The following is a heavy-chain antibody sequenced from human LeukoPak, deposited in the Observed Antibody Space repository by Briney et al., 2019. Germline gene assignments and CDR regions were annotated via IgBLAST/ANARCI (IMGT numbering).Heavy chain of an antibody. CDR1: GYSFTSYW. CDR2: IYPGDPDT. V-gene: IGHV5-51*01. Sequence: GESLKISCKGSGYSFTSYWIGWVRQMPGKGLEWMGIIYPGDPDTRYSPSFQGQVTISADKSSSTAYLQWSSLRASDTGMYYCVRQWVPTEYYFDYWGQGTLVTVSS. J-gene: IGHJ4*02. CDR3: VRQWVPTEYYFDY. D-gene: IGHD4/OR15-4a*01.